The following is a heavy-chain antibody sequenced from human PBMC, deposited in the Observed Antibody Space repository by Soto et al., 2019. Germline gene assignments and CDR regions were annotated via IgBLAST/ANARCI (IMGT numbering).Heavy chain of an antibody. D-gene: IGHD6-19*01. CDR3: ARLRFVAGTYYYYYMDV. CDR1: GGSISSYY. V-gene: IGHV4-59*08. Sequence: SETLSLTCTVSGGSISSYYWSWIRQPPGKGLEWIGYIYYSGSTNYNPSLKSRVTISVDTSKNQFSLKLSSVTAADTAVYYCARLRFVAGTYYYYYMDVWGKGTKVTVSS. J-gene: IGHJ6*03. CDR2: IYYSGST.